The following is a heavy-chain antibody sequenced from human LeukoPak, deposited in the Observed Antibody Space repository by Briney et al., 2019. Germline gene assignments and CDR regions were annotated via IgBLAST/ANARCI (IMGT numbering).Heavy chain of an antibody. V-gene: IGHV1-69*13. Sequence: ASVKVSCKASGGTFSSYGISWVRQAPGQGLEWMGGIIPIFGTANYAQKFQGRVTITADESTSTAYMELSSLRSEDTAVYYCARGADSSGWYSGWFYWGQGTLVTVSS. D-gene: IGHD6-19*01. CDR3: ARGADSSGWYSGWFY. J-gene: IGHJ4*02. CDR1: GGTFSSYG. CDR2: IIPIFGTA.